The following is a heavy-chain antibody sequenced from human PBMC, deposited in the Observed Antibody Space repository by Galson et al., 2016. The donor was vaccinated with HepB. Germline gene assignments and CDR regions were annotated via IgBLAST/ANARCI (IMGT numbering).Heavy chain of an antibody. V-gene: IGHV1-46*01. Sequence: SVKVSCKASGYSFTNYYIHWVRQAPGQGLEWMGIINPRGGSTRYAQKFQGRVTMTRVTSTNTVHMDLSSLRSEDTAVYYCARGGFYYEEGVDYWGQGTLVTVSS. D-gene: IGHD3-22*01. CDR3: ARGGFYYEEGVDY. J-gene: IGHJ4*02. CDR1: GYSFTNYY. CDR2: INPRGGST.